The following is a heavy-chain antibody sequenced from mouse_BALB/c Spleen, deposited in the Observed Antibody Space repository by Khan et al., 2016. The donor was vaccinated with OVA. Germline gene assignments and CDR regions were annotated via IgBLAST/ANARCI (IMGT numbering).Heavy chain of an antibody. D-gene: IGHD1-1*01. CDR3: TRLAYYYDSEGFAY. Sequence: EVELVESGGDLVKPGGSLKLSCAASGFTFSTYDMSWVRQTPDKRLEWVATVSTGGSYTYYPDSVKGRFTISRDNAKSTLYLQMSGLKSEDTAMFYCTRLAYYYDSEGFAYWGQGTLVTVSA. J-gene: IGHJ3*01. V-gene: IGHV5-6*01. CDR1: GFTFSTYD. CDR2: VSTGGSYT.